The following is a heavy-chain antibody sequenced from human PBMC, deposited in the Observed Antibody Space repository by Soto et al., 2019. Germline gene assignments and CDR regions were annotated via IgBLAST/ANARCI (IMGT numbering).Heavy chain of an antibody. CDR1: GGSISSSNW. CDR3: ARRELVAGWGY. D-gene: IGHD6-19*01. V-gene: IGHV4-4*02. J-gene: IGHJ4*02. Sequence: SETLSLTCAVSGGSISSSNWWSWVRQPPGKGLEWIGEIYHSGSTNYNPSLKSRVTMSVDKSKNQFSLKLSSVTAADTAVYYCARRELVAGWGYWGQGTLVTVSS. CDR2: IYHSGST.